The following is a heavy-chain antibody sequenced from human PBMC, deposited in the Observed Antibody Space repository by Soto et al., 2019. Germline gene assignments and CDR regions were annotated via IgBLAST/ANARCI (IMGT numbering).Heavy chain of an antibody. D-gene: IGHD4-17*01. V-gene: IGHV3-23*01. Sequence: EVQLLESGGVLVQPGGSLRLSCSASGFTFSSYAMNWVRQAPGKGLEWVSAISSSGGSTYYADSVKGRFTISRDNSKNTLYLQMSSLRAEDTAVYYCAKRLNGDPGPFDYWGQGTLVTASS. J-gene: IGHJ4*02. CDR2: ISSSGGST. CDR1: GFTFSSYA. CDR3: AKRLNGDPGPFDY.